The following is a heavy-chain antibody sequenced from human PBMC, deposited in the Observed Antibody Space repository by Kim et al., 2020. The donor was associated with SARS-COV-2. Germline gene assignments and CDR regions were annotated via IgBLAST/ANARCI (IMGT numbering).Heavy chain of an antibody. V-gene: IGHV3-53*01. CDR2: IYSGGST. CDR3: ARGPGSGWSRGVEY. CDR1: GFTVSSNY. J-gene: IGHJ4*02. Sequence: GGSLRLSCAASGFTVSSNYMSWVRQAPGKGLEWVSVIYSGGSTYYADSVKGRFTISRDNSKNTLYLQMNSLRAEDTAVYYCARGPGSGWSRGVEYWGQGTLVTDSS. D-gene: IGHD6-19*01.